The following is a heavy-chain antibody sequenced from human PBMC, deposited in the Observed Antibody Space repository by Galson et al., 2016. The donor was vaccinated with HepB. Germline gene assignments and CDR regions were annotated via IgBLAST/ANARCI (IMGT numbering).Heavy chain of an antibody. D-gene: IGHD2-21*01. Sequence: SETLSLTCTVSGGSVSSNNYNWGWIRQPPGKGLEWIGSGYYGGSTYYNPSLKSRVTISVDTSRNQFSLKLSSMTAADAALYYCARHLPTRRRFLDRAFDYWGQGTLVTVSS. CDR1: GGSVSSNNYN. V-gene: IGHV4-39*01. CDR2: GYYGGST. J-gene: IGHJ4*02. CDR3: ARHLPTRRRFLDRAFDY.